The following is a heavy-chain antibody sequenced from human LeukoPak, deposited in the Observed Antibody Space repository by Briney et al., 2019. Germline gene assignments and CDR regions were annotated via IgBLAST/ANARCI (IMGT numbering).Heavy chain of an antibody. CDR3: ARDGSSGSYYPDY. CDR1: GFTFKTHA. Sequence: GGSLRLSCAASGFTFKTHAIHWVRQAPGKGLEWVALISSEAANKFYADSVKDRFTISRDNSKNTLYLQMDSLKTEDTAVYYCARDGSSGSYYPDYWGQGTLVTVSS. CDR2: ISSEAANK. J-gene: IGHJ4*02. V-gene: IGHV3-30*04. D-gene: IGHD3-10*01.